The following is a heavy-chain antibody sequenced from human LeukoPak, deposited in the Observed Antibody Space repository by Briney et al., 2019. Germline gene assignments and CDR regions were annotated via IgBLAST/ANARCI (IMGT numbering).Heavy chain of an antibody. J-gene: IGHJ3*01. CDR3: ARDKPGWGAFDV. V-gene: IGHV1-18*01. D-gene: IGHD1-14*01. Sequence: GASVKVSCKASGYRVSSFAIIWVRQAPGRGLECLGWIAANNDHTHYALNVQGRVTMTTDTSTDTAYMELRNLRSDDTAVYFCARDKPGWGAFDVWGQGTVVTVSS. CDR2: IAANNDHT. CDR1: GYRVSSFA.